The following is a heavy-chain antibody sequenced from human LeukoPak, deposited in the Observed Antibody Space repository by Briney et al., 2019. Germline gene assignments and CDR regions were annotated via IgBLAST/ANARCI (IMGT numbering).Heavy chain of an antibody. CDR1: GFXVSSNY. CDR3: ARDQQWLVPDY. V-gene: IGHV3-66*01. CDR2: IYSGGST. J-gene: IGHJ4*02. D-gene: IGHD6-19*01. Sequence: PGGSLRLSCAASGFXVSSNYMSWVRQAPGKGLEWVSVIYSGGSTYYADSVKGRFTISRDNSKNTLYLQMNSLRAEDTAVYYCARDQQWLVPDYWGQGTLVTVSS.